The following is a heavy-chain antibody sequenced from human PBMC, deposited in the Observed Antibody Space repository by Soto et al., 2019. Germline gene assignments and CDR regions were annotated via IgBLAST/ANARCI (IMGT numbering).Heavy chain of an antibody. J-gene: IGHJ6*02. CDR1: GFTFSRYA. V-gene: IGHV3-64*04. CDR3: AVFRTGSGGRYYYGMDV. D-gene: IGHD2-15*01. Sequence: HPGGSLRLSCAASGFTFSRYAMHWVRQAPGKGLEYVSAISSNSSPYYANSVKGRFTISRDNAKNTLYLQMNSLRAEDTAVYYCAVFRTGSGGRYYYGMDVWGQGTTVTVSS. CDR2: ISSNSSP.